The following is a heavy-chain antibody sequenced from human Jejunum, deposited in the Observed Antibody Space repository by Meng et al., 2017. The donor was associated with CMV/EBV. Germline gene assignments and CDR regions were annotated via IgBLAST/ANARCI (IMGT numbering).Heavy chain of an antibody. CDR1: GFSVSSNY. V-gene: IGHV3-66*01. CDR2: IYSGGTT. CDR3: VRNLGYTYGLVS. J-gene: IGHJ5*02. D-gene: IGHD5-18*01. Sequence: EVQLVESGGGLGQPGESLRLSCAASGFSVSSNYMSWVRQAPGKGLEWVTLIYSGGTTFYADSVKGRFTISRDNSKNVLYLQMNSVRAEDTALYHCVRNLGYTYGLVSWGQGTLVTVSS.